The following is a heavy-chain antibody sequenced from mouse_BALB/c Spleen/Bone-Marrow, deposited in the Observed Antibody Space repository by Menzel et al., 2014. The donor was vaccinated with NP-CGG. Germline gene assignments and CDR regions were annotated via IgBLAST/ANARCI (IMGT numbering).Heavy chain of an antibody. D-gene: IGHD1-1*01. V-gene: IGHV1-14*01. J-gene: IGHJ1*01. Sequence: EVKVVESGPELVKSGASVKMSCKASGYTFTSYVMHWVKQKPGQGLEWIGYINPYNDGTKYNEKFKGKATLTSDKSSSTAYMEPSSLTSEDSAVYYCARRDYYGSSFYWYFDDWGAGTTVTVSS. CDR2: INPYNDGT. CDR1: GYTFTSYV. CDR3: ARRDYYGSSFYWYFDD.